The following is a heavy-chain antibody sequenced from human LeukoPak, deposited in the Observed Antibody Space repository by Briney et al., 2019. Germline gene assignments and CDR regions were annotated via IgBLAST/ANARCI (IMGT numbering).Heavy chain of an antibody. CDR2: IYYSGST. CDR1: GGSISSYY. CDR3: ARVDFDWLFYFDY. J-gene: IGHJ4*02. Sequence: SETLSLTRAVSGGSISSYYWSWIRQPPGKGLEWIGYIYYSGSTNYNPSLKSRVTISVDTSKNQFSLKLSSVTAADTAVYYCARVDFDWLFYFDYWGQGTLVTVSS. V-gene: IGHV4-59*01. D-gene: IGHD3-9*01.